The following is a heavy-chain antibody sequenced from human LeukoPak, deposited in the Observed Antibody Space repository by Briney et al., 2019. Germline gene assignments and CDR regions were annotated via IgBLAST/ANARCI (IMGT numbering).Heavy chain of an antibody. J-gene: IGHJ4*02. CDR1: GFSFSSYG. CDR2: ISYDGSNE. Sequence: PGGSLRLSCAASGFSFSSYGMHWVRQAPGKGLEWVAVISYDGSNEYFADSVKGRFTVSRDNSKNTLYLQMNSLRPEDTAVCYCAKDLGVGAYFLFDYITSGLDSWGQGTLVTVSS. V-gene: IGHV3-30*18. D-gene: IGHD2/OR15-2a*01. CDR3: AKDLGVGAYFLFDYITSGLDS.